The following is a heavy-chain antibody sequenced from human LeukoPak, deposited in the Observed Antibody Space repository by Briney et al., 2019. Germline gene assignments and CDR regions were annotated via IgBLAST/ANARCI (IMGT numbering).Heavy chain of an antibody. V-gene: IGHV3-7*03. Sequence: DSVKGRFTISRDNAKNSLYLQMNGLRAEDTALYYCAKEDYCSVWGQGTLVTVSS. J-gene: IGHJ4*02. D-gene: IGHD2-15*01. CDR3: AKEDYCSV.